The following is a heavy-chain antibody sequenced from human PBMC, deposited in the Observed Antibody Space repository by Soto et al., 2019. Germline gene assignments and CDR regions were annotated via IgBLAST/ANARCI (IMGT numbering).Heavy chain of an antibody. D-gene: IGHD6-13*01. Sequence: SETLSLTCTVSGGSISSYYWSWIRQPPGKGLEWIGYIYYSGSTNYNPSLKSRVTISVDTSKNQFSLKLSSVTAADTAVYYCARHGGRQQEAYGMDVWGQGTTVTVSS. CDR3: ARHGGRQQEAYGMDV. V-gene: IGHV4-59*08. CDR2: IYYSGST. CDR1: GGSISSYY. J-gene: IGHJ6*02.